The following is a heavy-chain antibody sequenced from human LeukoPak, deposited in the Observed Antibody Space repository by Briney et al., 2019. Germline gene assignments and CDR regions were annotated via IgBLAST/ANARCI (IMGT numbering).Heavy chain of an antibody. V-gene: IGHV1-69*02. D-gene: IGHD6-13*01. CDR2: IIPILGIA. CDR3: ARRGLGIAAAAYDY. J-gene: IGHJ4*02. CDR1: AATFTSYT. Sequence: SVKVSCKAAAATFTSYTISWVRQAPGQGLEWMGRIIPILGIANYAQKFQGRVTITADKSTSTAYMELSSLRSEDTAVYYCARRGLGIAAAAYDYWGQGTLVTVSS.